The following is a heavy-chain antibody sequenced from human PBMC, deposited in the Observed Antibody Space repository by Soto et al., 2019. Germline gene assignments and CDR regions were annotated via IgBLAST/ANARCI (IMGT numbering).Heavy chain of an antibody. V-gene: IGHV3-7*03. CDR3: ARGPSIVVVERYYFDY. CDR2: IKQDGSEK. D-gene: IGHD2-21*01. J-gene: IGHJ4*02. Sequence: GGSLRLSCAASGFPFSSYWMSLVRQSPGKGLEWVANIKQDGSEKYYVDSVKGRFTISRDNAKNSLYLQMNSLRAEDTAVYYCARGPSIVVVERYYFDYWGQGTLVTVSS. CDR1: GFPFSSYW.